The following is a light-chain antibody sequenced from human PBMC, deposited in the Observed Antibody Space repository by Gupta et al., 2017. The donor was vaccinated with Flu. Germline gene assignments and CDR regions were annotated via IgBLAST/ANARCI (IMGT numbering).Light chain of an antibody. J-gene: IGKJ2*01. CDR1: QNINTF. CDR2: DAS. Sequence: GDRVTITCRASQNINTFLNWYQCKPGKAPKVVIYDASTLQSGVPPRFSGSGSGTDFTLTISSLQPEDFATYYCQESLIIPYIFGKGTKLEIK. V-gene: IGKV1-39*01. CDR3: QESLIIPYI.